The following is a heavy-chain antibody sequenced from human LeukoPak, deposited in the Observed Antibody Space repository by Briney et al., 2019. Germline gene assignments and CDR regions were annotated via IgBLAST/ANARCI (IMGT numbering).Heavy chain of an antibody. CDR1: GFTFRSYS. Sequence: GGSLRLSCAASGFTFRSYSMNWVRQAPGKGLEGVSYISSGSGSSIYYADSVKGRFSISRDNAKNSLDLQMNSLRNEDTAVYHCARADSWAFDIWGQGTMVTVSS. CDR2: ISSGSGSSI. CDR3: ARADSWAFDI. V-gene: IGHV3-48*02. D-gene: IGHD2-15*01. J-gene: IGHJ3*02.